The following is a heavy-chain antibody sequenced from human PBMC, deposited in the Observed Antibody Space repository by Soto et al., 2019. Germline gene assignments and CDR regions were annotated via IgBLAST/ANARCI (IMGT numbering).Heavy chain of an antibody. V-gene: IGHV3-9*01. CDR1: GFTFDDYA. J-gene: IGHJ6*02. CDR3: AKDAITMVRGVISYYGMAV. CDR2: ISWNSGSI. D-gene: IGHD3-10*01. Sequence: EVQLVESGGGLVQPGRSLRLSCAASGFTFDDYAMHWVRQAPGKGLEWVSGISWNSGSIGYADSVKGRFTISRDNAKNSLYLQMNSLRAEDTALYYCAKDAITMVRGVISYYGMAVWGQGITVTVSS.